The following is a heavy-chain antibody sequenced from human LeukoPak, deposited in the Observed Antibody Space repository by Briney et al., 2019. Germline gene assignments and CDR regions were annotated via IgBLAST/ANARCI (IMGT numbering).Heavy chain of an antibody. D-gene: IGHD3-10*01. Sequence: GGSLRLSCAASGFTFSSYAMSWVRQAPGKGLEWVSAISGSGGSTYYADSVKGRFTISRDNSKNTLYLQMNRLRAEDTAVYYCAKDQEKYYYGSGSYHPSYYYYYGMDVWGQGTTVTVSS. V-gene: IGHV3-23*01. J-gene: IGHJ6*02. CDR3: AKDQEKYYYGSGSYHPSYYYYYGMDV. CDR2: ISGSGGST. CDR1: GFTFSSYA.